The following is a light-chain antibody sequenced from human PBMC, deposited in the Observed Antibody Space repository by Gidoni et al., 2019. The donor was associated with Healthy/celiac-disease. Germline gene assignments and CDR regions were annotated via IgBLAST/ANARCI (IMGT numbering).Light chain of an antibody. V-gene: IGKV1-39*01. CDR1: QSISSY. CDR3: QQSYSTPVT. Sequence: DIQMTQSPSSLSASVGDRVTITCRASQSISSYLNWYQQKPGKAPKLLIYAASSLQSGEPSRFSGSGSGTDFTLTISSLQPEDFATYYCQQSYSTPVTFGQGTRLEIK. CDR2: AAS. J-gene: IGKJ5*01.